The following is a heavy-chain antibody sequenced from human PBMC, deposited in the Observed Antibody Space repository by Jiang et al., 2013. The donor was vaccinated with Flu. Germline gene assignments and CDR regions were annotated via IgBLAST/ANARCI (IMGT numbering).Heavy chain of an antibody. CDR1: GYSFRTYA. D-gene: IGHD1-7*01. CDR2: IATDAGNP. V-gene: IGHV7-4-1*02. J-gene: IGHJ4*02. CDR3: ARDNWNYGLDY. Sequence: QSGSELKTPGASVKISCKTSGYSFRTYAINWVRQAPGQGLEWMGWIATDAGNPTYAQAFTGRFVISLDTSVSTTYLQISNLQAEDSALYYCARDNWNYGLDYWGQGSLVIVS.